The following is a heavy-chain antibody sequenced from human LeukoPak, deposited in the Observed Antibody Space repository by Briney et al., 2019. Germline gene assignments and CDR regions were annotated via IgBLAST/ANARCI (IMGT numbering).Heavy chain of an antibody. V-gene: IGHV1-2*02. CDR1: GYTFTCYY. Sequence: ASVKVSCKASGYTFTCYYMHWVRQAPGQGLEGMGWINPNSGGTNYAQKFQGRGTMNRDTSISTAYMELSRLRPDDTAVYYCARNYDFWSGYYSPRSYFDYWGQGTLVTVSS. D-gene: IGHD3-3*01. J-gene: IGHJ4*02. CDR2: INPNSGGT. CDR3: ARNYDFWSGYYSPRSYFDY.